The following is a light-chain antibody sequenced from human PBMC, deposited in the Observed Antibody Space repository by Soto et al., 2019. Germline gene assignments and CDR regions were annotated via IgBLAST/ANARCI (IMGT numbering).Light chain of an antibody. CDR3: KSYAGSNTYV. CDR2: EVV. Sequence: LTQPPSASGSPGQSVTISCTGTKNDIGVYDFVSWYQHHPGKAPRLIIYEVVQRPSGVPDRFSGSKSGNTASLTVSGLQAADEADYFCKSYAGSNTYVFGSGTKVT. V-gene: IGLV2-8*01. CDR1: KNDIGVYDF. J-gene: IGLJ1*01.